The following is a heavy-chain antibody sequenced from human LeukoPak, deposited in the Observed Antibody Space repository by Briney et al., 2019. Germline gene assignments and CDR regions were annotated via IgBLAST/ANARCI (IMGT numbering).Heavy chain of an antibody. CDR1: GGSMSSYH. V-gene: IGHV4-4*07. CDR2: IYTSGST. Sequence: SETLSLTCTASGGSMSSYHWSWIRQPAGKGLEWIGRIYTSGSTNYNPSLKSRVTMSVEMSKNQFSLRLSSVTAADTAVYYCARGDSSGYYYWGQGTLVTVSS. J-gene: IGHJ4*02. D-gene: IGHD3-22*01. CDR3: ARGDSSGYYY.